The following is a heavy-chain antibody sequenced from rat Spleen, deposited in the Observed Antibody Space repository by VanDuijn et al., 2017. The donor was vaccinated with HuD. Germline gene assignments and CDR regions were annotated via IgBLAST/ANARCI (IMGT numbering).Heavy chain of an antibody. V-gene: IGHV2-13*01. J-gene: IGHJ3*01. D-gene: IGHD4-3*01. CDR2: IWGDGNT. CDR1: GFSLSTYG. CDR3: ARHEIRGTPWFAY. Sequence: QVQLKESGPGLVQPSQTLSLTCTVSGFSLSTYGVIWVRQPPGKGLAWMGLIWGDGNTNYNSALKSRLRISRDTSKSQVYLKMNSLQPEDTGTYYCARHEIRGTPWFAYWGQGTLVTVSS.